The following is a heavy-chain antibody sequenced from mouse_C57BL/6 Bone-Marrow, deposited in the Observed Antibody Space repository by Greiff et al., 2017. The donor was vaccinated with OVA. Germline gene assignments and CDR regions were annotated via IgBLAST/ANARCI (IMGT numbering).Heavy chain of an antibody. J-gene: IGHJ1*03. D-gene: IGHD1-1*01. Sequence: VKLQQPGAELVKPGASVKLSCKASGYTFTSYWMHWVKQRPGRGLEWIGRIDPNSGGTKYNEKFKSKATLTVDTPSSTAYMQLSSLTSEDSAVYYCATCYYGSSYVWYFDVWGTGTTVTVSS. V-gene: IGHV1-72*01. CDR2: IDPNSGGT. CDR1: GYTFTSYW. CDR3: ATCYYGSSYVWYFDV.